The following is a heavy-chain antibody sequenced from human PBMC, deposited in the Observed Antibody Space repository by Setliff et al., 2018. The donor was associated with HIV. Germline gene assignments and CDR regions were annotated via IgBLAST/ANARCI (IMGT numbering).Heavy chain of an antibody. J-gene: IGHJ4*02. CDR1: GFTFSNFW. CDR2: INPDGTKQ. Sequence: PGGSLRLSCAASGFTFSNFWMTWVRQTSGKVVEWVATINPDGTKQYYRDSVKGRFTFSRDNAKNTLYLQMNSLRAEDTAVYYCARKTAYYYGSGTYYKFDYWGQGTLVTVSS. CDR3: ARKTAYYYGSGTYYKFDY. V-gene: IGHV3-7*01. D-gene: IGHD3-10*01.